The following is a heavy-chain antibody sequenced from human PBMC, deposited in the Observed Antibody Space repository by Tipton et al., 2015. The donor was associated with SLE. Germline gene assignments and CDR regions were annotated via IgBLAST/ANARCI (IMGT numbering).Heavy chain of an antibody. D-gene: IGHD1-26*01. Sequence: TLSLTCSVSGGYITSDIYYWGWIRQPPGKGLEWIGSVYDSGTTYYNPSLKSRVAISIATSKNQFSLKLSSVTAADTAMYYCARDPIPVVGGYYWFFDLWGRGTLVTVSS. J-gene: IGHJ2*01. CDR2: VYDSGTT. CDR1: GGYITSDIYY. CDR3: ARDPIPVVGGYYWFFDL. V-gene: IGHV4-39*07.